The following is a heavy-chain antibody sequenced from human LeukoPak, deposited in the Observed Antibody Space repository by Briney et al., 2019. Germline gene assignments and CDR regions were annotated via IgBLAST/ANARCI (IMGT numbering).Heavy chain of an antibody. CDR2: ISYDESDK. V-gene: IGHV3-30*18. D-gene: IGHD2-15*01. Sequence: PRGSLRLSCVASGFTFRSYIMTRVRQVPGKALEWVAVISYDESDKYYADSVKGRFTISRDNSKNTLYLQMNSLRPEDTAVYYCAKGVVAATNAAYYGMDVWGQGTTVTGSS. J-gene: IGHJ6*02. CDR3: AKGVVAATNAAYYGMDV. CDR1: GFTFRSYI.